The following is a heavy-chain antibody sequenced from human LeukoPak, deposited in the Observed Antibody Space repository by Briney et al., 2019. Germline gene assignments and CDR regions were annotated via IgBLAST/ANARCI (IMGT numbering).Heavy chain of an antibody. D-gene: IGHD3-10*01. CDR3: ARDFSGDPAFDY. CDR2: ISYDGSNK. V-gene: IGHV3-30*03. J-gene: IGHJ4*02. CDR1: GFTFSSYG. Sequence: PGGSLRLSCAASGFTFSSYGMHWVRQAPGKGLEWVAVISYDGSNKYYADSVKGRFTISRDNSKNTLYLQMNSLRAEDTAVYYCARDFSGDPAFDYWGQGTLVTVSS.